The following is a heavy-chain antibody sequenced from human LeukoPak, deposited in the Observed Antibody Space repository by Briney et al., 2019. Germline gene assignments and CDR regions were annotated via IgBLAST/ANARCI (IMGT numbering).Heavy chain of an antibody. Sequence: GGSLRLSCADSGFTFSNYWMSWVRQAPGKGLEWVANIKQDGSEKYYVDSVKGRFTIFRDNAKNSLYLQMNSLRVEDTAVYYCARGPNQVVPAASYYMDVWGKGTTVTVSS. CDR3: ARGPNQVVPAASYYMDV. V-gene: IGHV3-7*01. D-gene: IGHD2-2*01. CDR1: GFTFSNYW. CDR2: IKQDGSEK. J-gene: IGHJ6*03.